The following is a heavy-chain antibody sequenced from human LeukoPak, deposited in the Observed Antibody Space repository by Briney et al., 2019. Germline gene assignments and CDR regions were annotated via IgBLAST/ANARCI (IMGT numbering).Heavy chain of an antibody. CDR2: IYYSGST. V-gene: IGHV4-39*01. Sequence: PSETLSLTCTVSGGSISSNSYYWGWIRQPPGKGLEWIGSIYYSGSTYYNPSLRSRVTISVDTSKNQFSLKLSSVTAADTAVYYCARHYRGSGYYYYYYMDVWGKGTTVTISS. CDR1: GGSISSNSYY. D-gene: IGHD3-10*01. J-gene: IGHJ6*03. CDR3: ARHYRGSGYYYYYYMDV.